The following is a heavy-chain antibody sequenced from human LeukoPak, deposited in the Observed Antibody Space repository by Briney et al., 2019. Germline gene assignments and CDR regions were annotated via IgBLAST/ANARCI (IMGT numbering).Heavy chain of an antibody. CDR2: INHSGST. D-gene: IGHD3-16*02. V-gene: IGHV4-34*01. Sequence: SETLSLTCAVYGGSFSGYYWSWIRQPPGKGLEWIGEINHSGSTNYNPSLKSRVTISVDTSKNQFSLKLSSVTAADTAVYYCAREAPPYYDYVWGSYRYTARPYYFDYWGQGILVTVSS. CDR1: GGSFSGYY. J-gene: IGHJ4*02. CDR3: AREAPPYYDYVWGSYRYTARPYYFDY.